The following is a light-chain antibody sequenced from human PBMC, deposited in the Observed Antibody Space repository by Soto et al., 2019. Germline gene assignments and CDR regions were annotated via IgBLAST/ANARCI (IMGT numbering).Light chain of an antibody. J-gene: IGKJ1*01. Sequence: DIQMPQSPSTLSASVGDRVTITCRASQSISSWLAWYQQKPGKAPKLLIYDASSLESGVPSRFSGSGSGTEFTLTISGLQPDDFATYYCQQYNSYPWTFGQGTKVDI. CDR3: QQYNSYPWT. CDR2: DAS. V-gene: IGKV1-5*01. CDR1: QSISSW.